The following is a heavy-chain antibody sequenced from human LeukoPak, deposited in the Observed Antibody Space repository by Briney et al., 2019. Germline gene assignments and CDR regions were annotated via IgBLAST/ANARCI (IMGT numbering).Heavy chain of an antibody. D-gene: IGHD2-15*01. CDR2: INHSGST. CDR3: ARDEGVGNWFDP. Sequence: SETLSLTCAVYGGSFSGYYWSWIRQPPGKGLEWIGEINHSGSTNYNPSLKSRVTISVDTSKNQFSLKLSSVTAADTAVYYCARDEGVGNWFDPWGQGTLVTVSS. J-gene: IGHJ5*02. CDR1: GGSFSGYY. V-gene: IGHV4-34*01.